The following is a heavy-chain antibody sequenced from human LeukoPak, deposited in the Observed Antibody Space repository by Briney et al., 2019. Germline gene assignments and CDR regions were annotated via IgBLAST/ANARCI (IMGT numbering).Heavy chain of an antibody. D-gene: IGHD5-18*01. V-gene: IGHV1-46*01. CDR1: GYTFTSYY. CDR2: INPSGGST. J-gene: IGHJ3*02. Sequence: ASVKVSCKASGYTFTSYYMHWVRQAPGQGLEWMEIINPSGGSTSYAQKFQGRVTMTRDTSTSTVYMELSSLRSEDTAVYYCARDPGRFGYSYGHRAFDIWGQGTMVTVSS. CDR3: ARDPGRFGYSYGHRAFDI.